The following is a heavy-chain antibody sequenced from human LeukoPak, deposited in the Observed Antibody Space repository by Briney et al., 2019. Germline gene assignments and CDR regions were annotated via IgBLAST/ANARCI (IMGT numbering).Heavy chain of an antibody. CDR3: AKDGVAYGSGSYYYFDY. D-gene: IGHD3-10*01. Sequence: GGSLRLSCAAPGFTFSSYGMHWVRQAPGKGLEWVAVISYDGSNKYYADSVKGRFTISRDNSKNTLYLQMNSLRAEDTAVYYCAKDGVAYGSGSYYYFDYWGQGTLVTVSS. J-gene: IGHJ4*02. CDR1: GFTFSSYG. V-gene: IGHV3-30*18. CDR2: ISYDGSNK.